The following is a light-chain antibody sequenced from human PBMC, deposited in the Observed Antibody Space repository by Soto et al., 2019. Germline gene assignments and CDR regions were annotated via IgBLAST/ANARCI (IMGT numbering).Light chain of an antibody. Sequence: DIQMTQSPSTLSASVGDRVTITCRASQNTNSWLAWYQRKPGKAPKLLIYKASSLESGVPSRFSGSGYGTEFTLTISSLQPDDFATYYCQQYNSYSWTFGQGTKVEGK. CDR2: KAS. CDR1: QNTNSW. V-gene: IGKV1-5*03. J-gene: IGKJ1*01. CDR3: QQYNSYSWT.